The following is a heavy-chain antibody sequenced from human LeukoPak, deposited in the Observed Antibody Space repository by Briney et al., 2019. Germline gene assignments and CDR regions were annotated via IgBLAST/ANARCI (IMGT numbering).Heavy chain of an antibody. Sequence: QSGGSLRLSCAASGFTFSSYAMSWVRQAPGKGLEWVSSISGNGGKTYYADSVKGRFTISRDDSKNTLYLQMNSLRAEDTAVYYCARDERMISDPWGQGTLVTVSS. V-gene: IGHV3-23*01. J-gene: IGHJ5*02. D-gene: IGHD3-22*01. CDR3: ARDERMISDP. CDR2: ISGNGGKT. CDR1: GFTFSSYA.